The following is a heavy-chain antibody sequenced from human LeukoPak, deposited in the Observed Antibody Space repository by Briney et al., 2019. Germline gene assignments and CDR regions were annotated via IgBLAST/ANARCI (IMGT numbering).Heavy chain of an antibody. CDR3: ARGNDYGDYGGSY. V-gene: IGHV3-23*01. CDR1: GFTFSTYA. D-gene: IGHD4-17*01. J-gene: IGHJ4*02. Sequence: GGSLRLSCAASGFTFSTYAMSWVRQAPGKGLEWISIISSGGDTYYADSVKGRFTISRDNSKNALYLQMNSLRAEDTAVYYCARGNDYGDYGGSYWGQGTLVTVSS. CDR2: ISSGGDT.